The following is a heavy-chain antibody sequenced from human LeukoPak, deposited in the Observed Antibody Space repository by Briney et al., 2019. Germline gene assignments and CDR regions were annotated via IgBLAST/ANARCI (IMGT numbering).Heavy chain of an antibody. CDR1: GFTFNNYA. CDR2: ISGSGGST. J-gene: IGHJ6*03. Sequence: GGSLRLSCAASGFTFNNYAMSWVRQAPGKGLEWVSGISGSGGSTNYADSVKGRFTISRDNSKNTLYRQMNSLRAEDTAVYYCAKGDKDGSGSYYGDYYYYIDVWGKGTTVTVSS. CDR3: AKGDKDGSGSYYGDYYYYIDV. D-gene: IGHD3-10*01. V-gene: IGHV3-23*01.